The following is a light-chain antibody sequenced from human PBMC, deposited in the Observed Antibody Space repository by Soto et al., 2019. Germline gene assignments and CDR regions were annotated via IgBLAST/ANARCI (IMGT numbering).Light chain of an antibody. J-gene: IGLJ2*01. V-gene: IGLV2-14*01. CDR3: SSYSNINTLV. CDR1: SSDVGGYKY. CDR2: EVS. Sequence: QSVLTQPASVSGSPGQSITISCTGTSSDVGGYKYVSWYQQHPDKAPKLMIFEVSNRPSGVSNRFSGSKSGNTASLTISGLQAEDEGDYYCSSYSNINTLVFGGGTKLTVL.